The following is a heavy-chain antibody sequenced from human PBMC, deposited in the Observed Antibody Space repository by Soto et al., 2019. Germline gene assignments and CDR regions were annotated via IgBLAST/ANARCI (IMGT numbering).Heavy chain of an antibody. CDR3: ARGKDVGGYAY. CDR1: GGSFSGYY. CDR2: INHSGST. V-gene: IGHV4-34*01. D-gene: IGHD5-12*01. Sequence: QVQLQQWGAGLLKPSETLSLTCAVYGGSFSGYYWSWIRQPPGKGLEWIGEINHSGSTNYNPSLKSRVTISLDTSKNQFALKLSSVTAADTAVYYCARGKDVGGYAYWGQGTLVTVSS. J-gene: IGHJ4*02.